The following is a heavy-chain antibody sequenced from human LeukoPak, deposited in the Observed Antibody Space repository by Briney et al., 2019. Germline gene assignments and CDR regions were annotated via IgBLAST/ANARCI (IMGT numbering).Heavy chain of an antibody. V-gene: IGHV4-59*08. Sequence: SETLSLTCTVSGGSISSYYWSWIRQPPGKGLEWIGYIYYSGSTNYNPSLKSRVTISVDTSKNQFSLKLSSMTAADTAVYYCARLEAVAGTFYFDYWGQGTLVTVSS. J-gene: IGHJ4*02. D-gene: IGHD6-19*01. CDR1: GGSISSYY. CDR2: IYYSGST. CDR3: ARLEAVAGTFYFDY.